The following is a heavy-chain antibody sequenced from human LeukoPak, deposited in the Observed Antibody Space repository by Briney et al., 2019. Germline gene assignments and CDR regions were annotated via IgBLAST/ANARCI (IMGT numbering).Heavy chain of an antibody. CDR3: ARVPSGWYNFDY. D-gene: IGHD6-19*01. CDR2: IYYSGST. V-gene: IGHV4-59*07. J-gene: IGHJ4*02. Sequence: SHTLSLTCTASGGSISSYYWSSIRHPPARGLDWIGYIYYSGSTNYNPSLKSRVTISVDTSKNQFSLKLSSVTAADTAVYYCARVPSGWYNFDYWGQGTLVTVSS. CDR1: GGSISSYY.